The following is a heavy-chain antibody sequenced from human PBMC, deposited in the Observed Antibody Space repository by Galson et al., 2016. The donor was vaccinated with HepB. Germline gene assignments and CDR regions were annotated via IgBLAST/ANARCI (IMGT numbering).Heavy chain of an antibody. V-gene: IGHV3-7*03. J-gene: IGHJ4*02. Sequence: SLRLSCAATGFTFENYWMSWVRQAPGKGLEWVADIKEDGSQKYYLDSVKGRFTISRDNAKNSLFLQMNSLVVEDTAVYYCGGDGTGPSSAWGIADYWGQGTLVTVSS. D-gene: IGHD6-19*01. CDR2: IKEDGSQK. CDR1: GFTFENYW. CDR3: GGDGTGPSSAWGIADY.